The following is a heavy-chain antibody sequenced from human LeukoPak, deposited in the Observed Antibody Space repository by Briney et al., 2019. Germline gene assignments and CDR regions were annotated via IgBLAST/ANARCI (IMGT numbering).Heavy chain of an antibody. V-gene: IGHV1-2*02. J-gene: IGHJ5*02. Sequence: ASVKVSCKASGYTFTGYYMHWVRQAPGQGLEWMGWINPNSGGTNYAQKFQGRVTVTRDTSISTAYMELSRLRSDDTAVYYCARSRGYCSGGSCYYPYNWFDPWGQGTLVTVSS. CDR2: INPNSGGT. CDR1: GYTFTGYY. D-gene: IGHD2-15*01. CDR3: ARSRGYCSGGSCYYPYNWFDP.